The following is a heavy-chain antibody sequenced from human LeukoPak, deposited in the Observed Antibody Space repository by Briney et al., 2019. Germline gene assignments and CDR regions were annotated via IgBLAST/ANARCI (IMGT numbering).Heavy chain of an antibody. CDR2: INPNAGNT. CDR1: GYTFTTYY. Sequence: GASVKVSCKAFGYTFTTYYIHWVRQAPGQGLEWMGLINPNAGNTSYAQKFQGRVTMTRGASTSTIYTELSSLTSEDTAVYFCARLGVTDHWGQGTLVTVSS. CDR3: ARLGVTDH. D-gene: IGHD2-21*02. V-gene: IGHV1-46*01. J-gene: IGHJ4*02.